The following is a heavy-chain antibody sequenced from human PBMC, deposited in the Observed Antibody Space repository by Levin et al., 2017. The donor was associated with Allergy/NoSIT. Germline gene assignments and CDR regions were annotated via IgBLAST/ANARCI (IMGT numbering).Heavy chain of an antibody. CDR1: GYTFTGYY. D-gene: IGHD3-22*01. CDR2: INPNSGGT. Sequence: GESLKISCKAPGYTFTGYYIHWVRQAPGQGLEWMGWINPNSGGTNSAQKFQGRVTMTRDTSISTAYMELSRLRSDDTAVYYCATTKGDSPWRGGLDYWGQGTLVTVSS. V-gene: IGHV1-2*02. J-gene: IGHJ4*02. CDR3: ATTKGDSPWRGGLDY.